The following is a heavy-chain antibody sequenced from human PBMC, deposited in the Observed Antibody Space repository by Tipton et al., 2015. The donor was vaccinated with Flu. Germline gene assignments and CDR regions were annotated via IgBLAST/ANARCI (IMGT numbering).Heavy chain of an antibody. V-gene: IGHV4-30-2*01. CDR3: ARASITMGLDY. J-gene: IGHJ4*02. CDR2: IYHSGST. Sequence: TLSLTCAVSGGSISSGGYYWSWIRQPPGKGLEWIGYIYHSGSTYYNPSLKSRVTISVDRSKNQFSLKLSSATAADTAVYYCARASITMGLDYWGQGTLVTVSS. CDR1: GGSISSGGYY. D-gene: IGHD3-3*01.